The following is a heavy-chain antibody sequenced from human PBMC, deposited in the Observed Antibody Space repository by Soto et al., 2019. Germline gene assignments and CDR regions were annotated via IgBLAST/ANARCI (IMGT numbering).Heavy chain of an antibody. V-gene: IGHV4-34*12. J-gene: IGHJ3*02. CDR3: ARSSLGYDYVRQTWREVGDSFDI. D-gene: IGHD3-16*01. CDR2: LIHGGST. CDR1: GASLGGFH. Sequence: QVRLEQWGAGLLKPSETLSLTCAIYGASLGGFHWTWLRQAPGKGLEWIGELIHGGSTNYNPSLKGQVSFSLYTSKNQFSLHLVSVPAADTAVYYCARSSLGYDYVRQTWREVGDSFDIWGRGTLVTVSS.